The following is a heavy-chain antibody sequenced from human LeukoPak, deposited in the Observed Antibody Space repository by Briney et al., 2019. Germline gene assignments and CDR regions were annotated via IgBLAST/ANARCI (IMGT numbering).Heavy chain of an antibody. D-gene: IGHD2-21*02. V-gene: IGHV3-7*01. CDR3: AREAGNCGGDCYAFDI. CDR2: IKQDGSEK. Sequence: PGGSLRLSCAASGFTFSSYWMSWVRQAPGKGLEWVANIKQDGSEKYYVDSVKGRFTISRDNAKNSLYLQMNSLRAEATAVYYCAREAGNCGGDCYAFDIWGQGTMVTVSS. J-gene: IGHJ3*02. CDR1: GFTFSSYW.